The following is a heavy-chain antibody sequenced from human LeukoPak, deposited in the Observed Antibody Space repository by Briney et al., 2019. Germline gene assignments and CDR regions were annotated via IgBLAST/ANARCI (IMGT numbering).Heavy chain of an antibody. Sequence: GGSLRLSCAASGFTFSSYAMSWVRQAPGKGLEWVSDISGSGGSTYYADSVKGRFTISRDNSKNTLYLQMNSLRAEDTAVYYCAKDHERYCSGGSCSGFDYWGQGTLVTVSS. J-gene: IGHJ4*02. V-gene: IGHV3-23*01. CDR2: ISGSGGST. CDR3: AKDHERYCSGGSCSGFDY. D-gene: IGHD2-15*01. CDR1: GFTFSSYA.